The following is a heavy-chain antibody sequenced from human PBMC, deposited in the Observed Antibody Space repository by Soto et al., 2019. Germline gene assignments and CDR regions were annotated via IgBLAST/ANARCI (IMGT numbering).Heavy chain of an antibody. CDR3: TTDPFLVPAAIDDY. D-gene: IGHD2-2*01. J-gene: IGHJ4*02. CDR2: IKSKTDGGTT. CDR1: GFTFSNAW. V-gene: IGHV3-15*07. Sequence: GGSLRLSCAASGFTFSNAWMNWVRQAPGKGLEWVGRIKSKTDGGTTDYAAPVKGRFTISRDDSKNTLYLQMNSLKTEDTAVYYCTTDPFLVPAAIDDYWGQGTLVTVSS.